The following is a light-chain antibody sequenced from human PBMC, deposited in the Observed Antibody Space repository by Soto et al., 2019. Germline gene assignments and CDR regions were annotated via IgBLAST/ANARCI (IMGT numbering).Light chain of an antibody. V-gene: IGKV3-20*01. CDR3: QRYDKSPWT. Sequence: ESVLTQSPGTLSLSPGERATLSCRASQSISSSYLAWYQQNPGQAPRLLIYGASGRATGIPDRFSGSGSGTDFTLTISRLEPEDFAVYYCQRYDKSPWTFGQGTKEDIK. CDR2: GAS. CDR1: QSISSSY. J-gene: IGKJ1*01.